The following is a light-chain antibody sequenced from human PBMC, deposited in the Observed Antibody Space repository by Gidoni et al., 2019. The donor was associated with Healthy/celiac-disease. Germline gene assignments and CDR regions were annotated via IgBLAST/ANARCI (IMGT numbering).Light chain of an antibody. Sequence: DIQMTQSPSSLSASVGDRVTITCQASQDISNYLNWYQQKPGKAPKLLIYDASNLETGVPSRFSGRGSWTDFTFPISSLQPADIATYYCQQYDNLPLTFGGGTKVEIK. CDR1: QDISNY. V-gene: IGKV1-33*01. CDR2: DAS. J-gene: IGKJ4*01. CDR3: QQYDNLPLT.